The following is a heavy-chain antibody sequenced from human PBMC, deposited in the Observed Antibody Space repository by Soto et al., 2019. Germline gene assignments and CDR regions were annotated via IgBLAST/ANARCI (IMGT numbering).Heavy chain of an antibody. J-gene: IGHJ3*02. CDR3: ARDRKWLTQYAFDI. D-gene: IGHD3-22*01. CDR2: IYTSGST. CDR1: GGSISSYY. Sequence: PSETLSLTCTVSGGSISSYYWSWIWQPAGKGLEWIGRIYTSGSTNYNPSLKSRVTMSVDTSKSQFSLKLSSVTAADTAVYYCARDRKWLTQYAFDIWAQGSMVTVSS. V-gene: IGHV4-4*07.